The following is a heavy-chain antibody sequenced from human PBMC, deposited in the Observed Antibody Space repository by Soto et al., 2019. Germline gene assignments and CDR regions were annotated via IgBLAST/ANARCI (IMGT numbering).Heavy chain of an antibody. CDR2: ISGSGGAT. CDR3: TKDLVWVATYY. CDR1: GFTFSTST. V-gene: IGHV3-23*01. D-gene: IGHD5-12*01. Sequence: EVQLLESGGGLVQPGGSLRLSCAASGFTFSTSTVSWVRQAPGKGLEWVSAISGSGGATHYADSVRGRFTISRDNSKNILYLQMRSLRAEDTAIYYCTKDLVWVATYYWGQGTLVTVSS. J-gene: IGHJ4*02.